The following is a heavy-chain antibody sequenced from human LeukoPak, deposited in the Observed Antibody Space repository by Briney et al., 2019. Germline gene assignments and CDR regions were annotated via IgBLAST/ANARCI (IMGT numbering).Heavy chain of an antibody. CDR1: VFTVTSNY. J-gene: IGHJ4*02. CDR2: IYSGVST. D-gene: IGHD4/OR15-4a*01. Sequence: GGSLRLSCAPSVFTVTSNYMSCVPEAPGQGLEWVSVIYSGVSTYYADTVKGPFTISRDTSKNTLYIPMYSLRAEDPPVYFCVRRAGAYSHPYDYWGQGALVTVCS. V-gene: IGHV3-53*01. CDR3: VRRAGAYSHPYDY.